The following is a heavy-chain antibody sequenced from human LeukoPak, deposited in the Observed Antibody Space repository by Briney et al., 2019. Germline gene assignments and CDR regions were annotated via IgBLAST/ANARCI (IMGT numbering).Heavy chain of an antibody. CDR3: AKYDSFDHYYDSGGRFDF. J-gene: IGHJ4*02. Sequence: GGSLRLSCAASGFTFSSYAMSWVRQAPGKGLEWVSAISGSGGSTYYADSVKGRFTISRDNSKSTLFLQMNSLRAEDTAVYYCAKYDSFDHYYDSGGRFDFWGQGTLVTVSS. CDR1: GFTFSSYA. D-gene: IGHD3-22*01. CDR2: ISGSGGST. V-gene: IGHV3-23*01.